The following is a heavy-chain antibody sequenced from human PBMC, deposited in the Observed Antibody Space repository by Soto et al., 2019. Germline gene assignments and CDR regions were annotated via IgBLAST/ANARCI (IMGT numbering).Heavy chain of an antibody. V-gene: IGHV1-2*02. J-gene: IGHJ4*02. CDR3: AREPATAKPEGVDF. CDR2: INPNSGGT. D-gene: IGHD1-1*01. Sequence: QVQLVQSGAEVRKPGASVKVSGKASGYTFSDYYIHWVRQAPGQGLEWMGWINPNSGGTKYAPKFRGGVTMTRDTSITTAYMELSRLRSGDTAVYYCAREPATAKPEGVDFWGQGTLVTVSS. CDR1: GYTFSDYY.